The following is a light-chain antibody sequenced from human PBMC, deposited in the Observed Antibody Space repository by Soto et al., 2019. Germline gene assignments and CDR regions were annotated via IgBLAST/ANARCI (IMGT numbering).Light chain of an antibody. V-gene: IGKV3-15*01. CDR1: QSISNH. CDR2: DAS. J-gene: IGKJ2*01. CDR3: QLYTGWPYT. Sequence: EIVMTQSPATLAVSPGESATLSCRASQSISNHLTWYQQKPGQPPRLLIYDASTRSTGIPARFSGSGSGTEFTLTISNLQSEDFAVYYCQLYTGWPYTSGQGTKLEIK.